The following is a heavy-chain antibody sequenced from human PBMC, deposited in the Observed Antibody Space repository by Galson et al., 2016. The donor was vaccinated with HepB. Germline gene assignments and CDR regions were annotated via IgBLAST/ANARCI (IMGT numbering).Heavy chain of an antibody. Sequence: TVSGVSISSSSHYWAWIRLPPGKGLEWIGTIYYSGNTYHNPSLKSRLSISVDRSKNQFSLRLSSVTAADTAVYYCARQSKYRSGWYEAWYYYNMDVWGQGTTVTVSS. CDR3: ARQSKYRSGWYEAWYYYNMDV. J-gene: IGHJ6*03. V-gene: IGHV4-39*01. D-gene: IGHD6-19*01. CDR2: IYYSGNT. CDR1: GVSISSSSHY.